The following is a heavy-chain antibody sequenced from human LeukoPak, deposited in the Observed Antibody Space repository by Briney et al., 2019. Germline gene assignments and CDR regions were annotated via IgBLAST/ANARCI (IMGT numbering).Heavy chain of an antibody. CDR1: GFTFSSYA. D-gene: IGHD2-15*01. CDR2: ISGSGGST. J-gene: IGHJ4*02. Sequence: GGSLRLSCAASGFTFSSYAMSWVRRAPGKGLEWVSAISGSGGSTYYADSVKGRFTISRDNSKNTLYLQMNSLRAEDTAVYYCAKDRTPYCSGGSCYFYWGQGTLVTVSS. CDR3: AKDRTPYCSGGSCYFY. V-gene: IGHV3-23*01.